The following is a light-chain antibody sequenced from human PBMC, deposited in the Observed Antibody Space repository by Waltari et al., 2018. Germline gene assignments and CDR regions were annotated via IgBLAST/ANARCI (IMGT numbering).Light chain of an antibody. CDR1: SSDVGRYDS. CDR2: GVT. J-gene: IGLJ1*01. Sequence: QSPLTQPPSVSGSPGQSVTISCTGPSSDVGRYDSVPRYQQSPGTAPQLLIYGVTSRPSWVPVRLSGSKSGNTASLTISGLQAEDEGDYYCSSYTTSSTFVFGTGTEVTVL. V-gene: IGLV2-18*02. CDR3: SSYTTSSTFV.